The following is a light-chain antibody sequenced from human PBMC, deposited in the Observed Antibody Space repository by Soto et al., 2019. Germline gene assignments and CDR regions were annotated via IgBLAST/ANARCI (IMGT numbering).Light chain of an antibody. J-gene: IGKJ1*01. CDR2: AAS. V-gene: IGKV1-9*01. CDR3: QQRSEWRT. Sequence: IQLTQSPSSLSASVGERVTITCLASQGISSYLAWYQQKPGKAPKLLIYAASTLQSGVPSRFSGSGSGTDFTLTISSLQPEDFAVYYCQQRSEWRTFGQGTKVDIK. CDR1: QGISSY.